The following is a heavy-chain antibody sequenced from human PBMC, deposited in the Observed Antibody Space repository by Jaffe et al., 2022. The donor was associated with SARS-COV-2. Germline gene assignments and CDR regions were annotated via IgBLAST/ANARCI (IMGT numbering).Heavy chain of an antibody. J-gene: IGHJ4*02. V-gene: IGHV3-7*01. CDR3: AREGRAMTAFDY. Sequence: EVQLVESGGGLVQPGGSLRLSCAASGFAFNNYWMDWVRQAPGKGLEWVAQIKPDGREKYYVDSVKGRFTISRDNAKNSLFLQMDSLRAGDTAVYYCAREGRAMTAFDYWGQGTLVTVSS. CDR1: GFAFNNYW. CDR2: IKPDGREK.